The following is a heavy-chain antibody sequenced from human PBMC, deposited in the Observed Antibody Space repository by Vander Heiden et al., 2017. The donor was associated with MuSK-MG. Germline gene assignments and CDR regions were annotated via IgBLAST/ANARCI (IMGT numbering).Heavy chain of an antibody. CDR3: ARRDYYDSSGYYLDY. V-gene: IGHV3-48*03. CDR2: ISSSGSTI. D-gene: IGHD3-22*01. CDR1: GFTFSSYD. Sequence: EVQLVESGGGLVQPGGSLRLSCAASGFTFSSYDMNWVRQAPGKGLEWVSYISSSGSTIYYADSVKGRFTISRDNAKNSLYLQMNSLRAEDTAVYYCARRDYYDSSGYYLDYWGQGTLVTVSS. J-gene: IGHJ4*02.